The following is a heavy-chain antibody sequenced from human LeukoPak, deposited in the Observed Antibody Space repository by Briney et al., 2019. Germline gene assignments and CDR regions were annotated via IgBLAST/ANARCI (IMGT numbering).Heavy chain of an antibody. CDR3: ARTYCSGGSCYSHWFDP. CDR2: ISAYNGNT. D-gene: IGHD2-15*01. CDR1: GYTLTSYG. J-gene: IGHJ5*02. V-gene: IGHV1-18*01. Sequence: ASVKVSCKASGYTLTSYGISWVRQAPGQGLEWMGWISAYNGNTNYAQKLQGRVTMTTDTSTSTAYMELRSLRSDDTAVYYCARTYCSGGSCYSHWFDPWGQGTLVTVSS.